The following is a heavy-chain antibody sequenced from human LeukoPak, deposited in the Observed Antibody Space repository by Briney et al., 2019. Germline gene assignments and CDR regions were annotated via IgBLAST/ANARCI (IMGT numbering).Heavy chain of an antibody. D-gene: IGHD3-3*01. J-gene: IGHJ6*03. CDR3: ARDSATSRVLIGVVPIGPYYYYYMDV. CDR2: ISAYNGNT. Sequence: ASVKVSCKASGYTFTSYGISWVRQAPGQGLEWMGWISAYNGNTDYAQKLQGRVTMTTDTSTSTAYMELRSLRSDDTAVYYCARDSATSRVLIGVVPIGPYYYYYMDVWGKGTAVTVSS. V-gene: IGHV1-18*01. CDR1: GYTFTSYG.